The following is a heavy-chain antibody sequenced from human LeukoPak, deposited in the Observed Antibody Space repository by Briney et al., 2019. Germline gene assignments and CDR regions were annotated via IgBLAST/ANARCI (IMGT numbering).Heavy chain of an antibody. V-gene: IGHV3-7*01. CDR1: GFIFSKYW. CDR2: IKQDGSEI. D-gene: IGHD6-6*01. Sequence: GGSLRLSCAASGFIFSKYWMSWVRQAPGKGLEWVANIKQDGSEIDSVDSMEGRFTISRDNAKNSLYLQMNSPRVEDTAVYYCARIGYSSSSFDYWGQGTLVTVSS. CDR3: ARIGYSSSSFDY. J-gene: IGHJ4*02.